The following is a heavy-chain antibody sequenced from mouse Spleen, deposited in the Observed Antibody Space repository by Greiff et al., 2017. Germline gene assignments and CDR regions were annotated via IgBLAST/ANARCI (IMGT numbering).Heavy chain of an antibody. J-gene: IGHJ2*01. Sequence: DVKLVESGGGLVQPGGSLKLSCAASGFTFSSYGMSWVRQTPDKRLELVATINSNGGSTYYPDSVKGRFTISRDNAKNTLYLQMSSLKSEDTAMYYCAREGYGNYAYWGQGTTLTVSS. CDR3: AREGYGNYAY. V-gene: IGHV5-6-3*01. CDR1: GFTFSSYG. CDR2: INSNGGST. D-gene: IGHD2-1*01.